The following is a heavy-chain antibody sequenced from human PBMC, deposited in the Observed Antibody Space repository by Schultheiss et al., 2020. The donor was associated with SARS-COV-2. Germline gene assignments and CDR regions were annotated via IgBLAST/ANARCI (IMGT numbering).Heavy chain of an antibody. CDR3: ARAPRDSSSSYWYFDL. V-gene: IGHV4-34*01. J-gene: IGHJ2*01. CDR1: GGSFSGYY. CDR2: INHSGST. Sequence: SETLSLTCAVYGGSFSGYYWSWIRQPPGKGLEWIGEINHSGSTNYNPSLKSRVTISVDTSKNQFSLKLSSVTAADTAVYYCARAPRDSSSSYWYFDLWGRGTLVTASS. D-gene: IGHD6-6*01.